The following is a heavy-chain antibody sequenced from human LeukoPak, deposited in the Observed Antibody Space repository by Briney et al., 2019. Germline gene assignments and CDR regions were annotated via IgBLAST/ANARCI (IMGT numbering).Heavy chain of an antibody. CDR3: TKARAYCSGGNCPGGYYYDMDV. J-gene: IGHJ6*02. V-gene: IGHV3-23*01. CDR2: ISSSGDST. Sequence: GGSLRLSCAASGFTFTAYATSWVRQAPGKGLEWVSAISSSGDSTFYADSVEGRFTISRDNSKNTLYLQMNSLRADDTAVYYCTKARAYCSGGNCPGGYYYDMDVWGQGTTVTVSS. D-gene: IGHD2-15*01. CDR1: GFTFTAYA.